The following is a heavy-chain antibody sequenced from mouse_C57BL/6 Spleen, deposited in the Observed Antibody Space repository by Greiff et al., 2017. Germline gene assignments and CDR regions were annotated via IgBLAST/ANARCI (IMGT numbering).Heavy chain of an antibody. CDR3: ARDPRYPYYAMDY. V-gene: IGHV3-6*01. CDR1: GYSITSGYY. CDR2: ISYDGSN. J-gene: IGHJ4*01. Sequence: EVKLQESGPGLVKPSQSLSLTCSVTGYSITSGYYWNWIRQFPGNKLEWMGYISYDGSNNYNPSLKNRISITRDTSKNQFFLKLNSVTTEDTATYYCARDPRYPYYAMDYWGQGTSVTVSS.